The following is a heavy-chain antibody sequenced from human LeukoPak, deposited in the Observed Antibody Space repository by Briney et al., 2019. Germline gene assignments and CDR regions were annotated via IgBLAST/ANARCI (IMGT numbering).Heavy chain of an antibody. Sequence: ASVKASCKASGYTFTGFYMHWVRQAPGKGREWMVWKNPKRGDTNYAQKFQGRVTMTRDTSISTDYMELSTLRSDDTAVYYCATLRPITMVRGAFDYWGQGTLVTVSS. V-gene: IGHV1-2*02. D-gene: IGHD3-10*01. CDR2: KNPKRGDT. CDR1: GYTFTGFY. CDR3: ATLRPITMVRGAFDY. J-gene: IGHJ4*02.